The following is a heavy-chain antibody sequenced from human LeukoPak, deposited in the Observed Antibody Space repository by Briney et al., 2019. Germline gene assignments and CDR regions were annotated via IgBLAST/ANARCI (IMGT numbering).Heavy chain of an antibody. CDR2: IDNAGSIT. CDR1: GFTFSNYW. V-gene: IGHV3-74*03. Sequence: GGSLRLSCAASGFTFSNYWIHWVRQAPGKGLVWVSRIDNAGSITTYADSVKGRFTISRDNAENTLYLQMNSLRVEDTAVYYCVRSAFQAGSGNYYDYWGQGNLVTVSS. D-gene: IGHD3-22*01. J-gene: IGHJ4*02. CDR3: VRSAFQAGSGNYYDY.